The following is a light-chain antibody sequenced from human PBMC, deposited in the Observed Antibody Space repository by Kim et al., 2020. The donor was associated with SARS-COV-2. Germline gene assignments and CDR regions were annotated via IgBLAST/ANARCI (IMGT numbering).Light chain of an antibody. CDR1: QTVGGGY. V-gene: IGKV3-20*01. CDR3: QQYGRSLWT. CDR2: GSC. J-gene: IGKJ1*01. Sequence: PGERATLSCRASQTVGGGYLAWYQQRTGQAPRLLIYGSCNRATGIPDRFSGRGSGTDFTLTISRLEPEDLAVCYCQQYGRSLWTFGQGTKVDIK.